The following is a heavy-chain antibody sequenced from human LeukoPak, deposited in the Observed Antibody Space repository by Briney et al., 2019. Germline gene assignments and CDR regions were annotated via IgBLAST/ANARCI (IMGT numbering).Heavy chain of an antibody. CDR2: IWYDGSNK. D-gene: IGHD2-21*02. CDR1: GFTFSSYA. Sequence: GGSLRLSCAASGFTFSSYAMHWVRQAPGKGLEWVAVIWYDGSNKYYADSVKGRFTISRDNSKNTLYLQMNSLRAEDTAVYYCARRGGPVTDDAFDIWGQGTMVTVSS. CDR3: ARRGGPVTDDAFDI. J-gene: IGHJ3*02. V-gene: IGHV3-33*08.